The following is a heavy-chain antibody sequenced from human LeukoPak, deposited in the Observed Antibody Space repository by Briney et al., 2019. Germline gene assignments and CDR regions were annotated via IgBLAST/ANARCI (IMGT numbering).Heavy chain of an antibody. J-gene: IGHJ4*02. CDR2: ISSSGSTI. D-gene: IGHD4-17*01. V-gene: IGHV3-48*03. Sequence: GGSLTPSCAASGFIFSSYEMNWVRQAPGKGLEWVSYISSSGSTIYYADSVKGRFTISRDNAKNSLYLQMNSLRAEDTAVYYCARGHGDNYYFVYWGQGTLVTVSS. CDR1: GFIFSSYE. CDR3: ARGHGDNYYFVY.